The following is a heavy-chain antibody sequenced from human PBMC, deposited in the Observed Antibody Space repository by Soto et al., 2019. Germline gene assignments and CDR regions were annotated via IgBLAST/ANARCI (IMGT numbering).Heavy chain of an antibody. D-gene: IGHD3-10*01. J-gene: IGHJ6*02. Sequence: EVQLLESGGGLVQPGGSLRLSCVASGFTFSDYAMSWVRQAPGKGLKWVSAISGSGGGTYYADSVKGRFTISRDRSGNTMYLQMNSLTVEDTAVYYCAKYGSGTYYTVGLDGLDVWGQGTTVTISS. CDR3: AKYGSGTYYTVGLDGLDV. CDR1: GFTFSDYA. V-gene: IGHV3-23*01. CDR2: ISGSGGGT.